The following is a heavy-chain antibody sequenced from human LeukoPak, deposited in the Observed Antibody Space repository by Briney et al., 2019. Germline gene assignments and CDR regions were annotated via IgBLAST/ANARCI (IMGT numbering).Heavy chain of an antibody. D-gene: IGHD1-26*01. V-gene: IGHV4-34*01. CDR1: GGSFSGYY. CDR3: ARDLRPLGGATTWYYFDY. J-gene: IGHJ4*02. CDR2: INYSGST. Sequence: PSETLSLTCAVYGGSFSGYYWTWIRQPPGKGLEWIGEINYSGSTNYNPSLKSRVTISVDTSKNQFSLKLSSVTAADTAVYYCARDLRPLGGATTWYYFDYWGQGTLVTVSS.